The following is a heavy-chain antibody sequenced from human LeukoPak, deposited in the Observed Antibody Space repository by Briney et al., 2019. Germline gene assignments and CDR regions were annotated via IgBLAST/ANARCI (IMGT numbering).Heavy chain of an antibody. CDR2: ISGSSGST. J-gene: IGHJ3*02. Sequence: GGSLRLSCAASGFTFSSYAMSWVRQAPGKGLEWVSAISGSSGSTYYADSVKGRFTISRDNSKNTLYLQMNSLRAEDTAVYYCARDRHFDWSPYAFDIWGQGTMVTVSS. CDR1: GFTFSSYA. V-gene: IGHV3-23*01. D-gene: IGHD3-9*01. CDR3: ARDRHFDWSPYAFDI.